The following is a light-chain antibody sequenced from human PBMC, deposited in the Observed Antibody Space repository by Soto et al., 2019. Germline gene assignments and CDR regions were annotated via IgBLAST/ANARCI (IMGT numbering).Light chain of an antibody. CDR2: GAS. CDR3: HQYDSSRGT. Sequence: EIVLTQSPGTLPLSPGERATLSCRASQSVSSNYLAWYQQKPGQAPRLLIYGASSRATDIPDRFSGSGSGTDFTLTISRLEPEDFAVYYCHQYDSSRGTFGQGTKVDIK. CDR1: QSVSSNY. V-gene: IGKV3-20*01. J-gene: IGKJ1*01.